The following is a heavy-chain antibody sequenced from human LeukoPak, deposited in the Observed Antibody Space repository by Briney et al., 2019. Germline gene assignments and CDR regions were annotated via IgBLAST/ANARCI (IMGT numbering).Heavy chain of an antibody. V-gene: IGHV3-23*01. Sequence: PGGSLRLSCAASGFTFNNYAMNWVRQAPGKGREWGSSISGGGETTYYADSAKGRFTISRDNSQNTLYLQMNSLRAEDTAVYYCARDYADYVGYFFFDYWGQGTLVTVSS. D-gene: IGHD4-17*01. CDR3: ARDYADYVGYFFFDY. CDR2: ISGGGETT. CDR1: GFTFNNYA. J-gene: IGHJ4*02.